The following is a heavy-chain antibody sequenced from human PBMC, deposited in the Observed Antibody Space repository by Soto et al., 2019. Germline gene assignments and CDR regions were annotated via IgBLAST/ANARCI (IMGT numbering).Heavy chain of an antibody. CDR2: ISWNSGSI. J-gene: IGHJ4*02. D-gene: IGHD3-9*01. Sequence: EVQLVESGGGLVQPGRSLRLSCAASGFTFDDYAMHWVRQAPGKGLEWVSGISWNSGSIGYADSVKGRFTISRDNAKNSLYLQMNSLRAEDTALYYCTFELPEGDYWGQGTLVTVSS. CDR1: GFTFDDYA. V-gene: IGHV3-9*01. CDR3: TFELPEGDY.